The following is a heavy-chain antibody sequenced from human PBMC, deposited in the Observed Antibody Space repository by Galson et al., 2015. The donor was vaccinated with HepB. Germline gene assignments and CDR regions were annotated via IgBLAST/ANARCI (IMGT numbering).Heavy chain of an antibody. V-gene: IGHV3-13*04. Sequence: SLRLSCAASRFTFSNYDMHWVRLATETGLEWVSTIGTLGDTQYLGSVQGRFSISRENAKDSLYLHMNSLRAGDTAVYYCARARKFKRVGVVVNNWFFDLWGRGTLVTVSS. CDR3: ARARKFKRVGVVVNNWFFDL. CDR1: RFTFSNYD. J-gene: IGHJ2*01. D-gene: IGHD3-3*01. CDR2: IGTLGDT.